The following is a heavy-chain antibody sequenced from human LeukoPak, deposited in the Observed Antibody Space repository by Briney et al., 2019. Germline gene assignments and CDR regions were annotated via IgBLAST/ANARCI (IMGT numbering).Heavy chain of an antibody. CDR1: GYTFTSYA. J-gene: IGHJ6*02. Sequence: ASVKVSCKACGYTFTSYAMNWVRQAPGQGLEWMGWINTNTGNPTYAQGFTGRVVFFLETSGSTAYLQISSLKAEATAVYYCARDGLGNYYYYGMDVWGQGNTVTVSS. D-gene: IGHD1-26*01. V-gene: IGHV7-4-1*02. CDR2: INTNTGNP. CDR3: ARDGLGNYYYYGMDV.